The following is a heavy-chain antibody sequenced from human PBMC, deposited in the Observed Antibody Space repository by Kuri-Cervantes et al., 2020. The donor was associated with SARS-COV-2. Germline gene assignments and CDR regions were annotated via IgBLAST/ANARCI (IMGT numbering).Heavy chain of an antibody. Sequence: ASVKVSCKASGYTFTSYDINWVRQATGQGLEWMGWMNPNSGNTGYAQKFQGRVTMTRNTSISTAYMELRSLRSDDTAVYYCARDYDILTGIFDYWGQGTLVTVS. V-gene: IGHV1-8*01. CDR3: ARDYDILTGIFDY. D-gene: IGHD3-9*01. CDR1: GYTFTSYD. J-gene: IGHJ4*02. CDR2: MNPNSGNT.